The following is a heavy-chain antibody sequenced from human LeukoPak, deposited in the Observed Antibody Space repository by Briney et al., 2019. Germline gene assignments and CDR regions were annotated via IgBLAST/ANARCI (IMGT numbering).Heavy chain of an antibody. CDR1: CGSTSSSSYY. J-gene: IGHJ1*01. CDR2: IYYSGST. V-gene: IGHV4-39*01. Sequence: SETLSLTCTVSCGSTSSSSYYWGWIRQPPGKGLEWIGSIYYSGSTYYNPSLKSRVTISIDTSKNQFSLKLSSVTAADTAVYYCARPPLYYDFWSGPESAEYFQHWGQGTLVTVSS. CDR3: ARPPLYYDFWSGPESAEYFQH. D-gene: IGHD3-3*01.